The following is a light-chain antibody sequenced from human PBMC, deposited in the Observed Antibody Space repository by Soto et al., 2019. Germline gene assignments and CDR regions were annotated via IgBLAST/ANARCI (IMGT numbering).Light chain of an antibody. V-gene: IGLV3-21*04. CDR2: YDS. Sequence: SYELTQPPSVSVAPEKTARITCGRNNIGSKRVHWYRQKPGQAPVLVIYYDSDRPSGIPERFSGSNSGNTATLTISRVEAGDEADYYCQVWDITTDHYVFGTGTKLTVL. CDR3: QVWDITTDHYV. J-gene: IGLJ1*01. CDR1: NIGSKR.